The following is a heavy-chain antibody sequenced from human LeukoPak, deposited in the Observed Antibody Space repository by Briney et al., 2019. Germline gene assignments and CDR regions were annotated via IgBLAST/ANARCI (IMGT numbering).Heavy chain of an antibody. V-gene: IGHV4-34*01. CDR3: ARVVRYGSGKAFDP. CDR1: GGSFSGYY. D-gene: IGHD3-10*01. J-gene: IGHJ5*02. Sequence: SETLSLTCAVYGGSFSGYYWSWIRQPPGKGLEWIGEINHSGSTNYNPSLKSRVTISVDTSKNQFSLKLSSVTAADTAVYYCARVVRYGSGKAFDPWGQGTLVTVSS. CDR2: INHSGST.